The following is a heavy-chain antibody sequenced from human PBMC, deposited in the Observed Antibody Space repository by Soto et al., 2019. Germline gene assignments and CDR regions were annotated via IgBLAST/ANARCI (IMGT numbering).Heavy chain of an antibody. CDR3: ARDAYVVGATKGGFDY. D-gene: IGHD1-26*01. CDR1: GFTFSSYG. J-gene: IGHJ4*02. Sequence: QPGGSLRLSCAASGFTFSSYGMHWVRQAPGKGLEWVAVIWYDGSNKYYADSVKGRFTISRDNSKNTLYLQMNSLRAEDTAVYYCARDAYVVGATKGGFDYWGQGTLVTVSS. V-gene: IGHV3-33*01. CDR2: IWYDGSNK.